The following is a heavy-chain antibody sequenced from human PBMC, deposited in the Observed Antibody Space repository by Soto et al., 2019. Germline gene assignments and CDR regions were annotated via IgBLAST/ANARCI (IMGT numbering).Heavy chain of an antibody. CDR2: ISAYNGNT. V-gene: IGHV1-18*01. Sequence: QVQLVQSGAELKKPGASVKVSCKASGYTFTSYGISWVRQAPGQGLEWMGWISAYNGNTNYVQNLQGRVTMTTDTSTSTAHMALRSPRSDDTAVYYCARDLQYSSSTSCYTGVYYYSGLAVWGQGTTVTVSS. J-gene: IGHJ6*01. CDR3: ARDLQYSSSTSCYTGVYYYSGLAV. D-gene: IGHD2-2*02. CDR1: GYTFTSYG.